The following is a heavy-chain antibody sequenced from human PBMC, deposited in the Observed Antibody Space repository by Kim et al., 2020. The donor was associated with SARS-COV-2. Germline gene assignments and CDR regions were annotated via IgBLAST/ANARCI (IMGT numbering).Heavy chain of an antibody. J-gene: IGHJ2*01. V-gene: IGHV3-49*02. CDR3: TRGLAQQLVLYWYFDL. Sequence: SVKGRFTISRDDSKSIAYLQMNSLKTEDTAVYYCTRGLAQQLVLYWYFDLWGRGTLVTVSS. D-gene: IGHD6-13*01.